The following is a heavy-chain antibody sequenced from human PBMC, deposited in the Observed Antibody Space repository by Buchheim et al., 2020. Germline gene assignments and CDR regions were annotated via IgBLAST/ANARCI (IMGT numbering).Heavy chain of an antibody. V-gene: IGHV3-30*04. Sequence: QVQLVESGGGVVQPGRSLRLSCAASRFTFSSYAMHWVRQAPGKGLEWVAVISYDGSNKYYADSVKGRFTISRDNSKNTLYLQMNSLRAEDTAVYYCARDNDKLRYFDWLPQNWFDPWGQGTL. CDR3: ARDNDKLRYFDWLPQNWFDP. J-gene: IGHJ5*02. CDR2: ISYDGSNK. D-gene: IGHD3-9*01. CDR1: RFTFSSYA.